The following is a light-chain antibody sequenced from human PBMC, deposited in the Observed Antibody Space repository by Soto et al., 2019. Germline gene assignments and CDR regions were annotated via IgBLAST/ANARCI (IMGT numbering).Light chain of an antibody. CDR2: DAF. J-gene: IGKJ4*01. CDR3: QHRAHWHLT. CDR1: QSVTTY. Sequence: EIVLTQSPATLSLSPGERATLSCRASQSVTTYLAWYQQKPGQAPRLLIYDAFYSATGIPDRFSGSGSGTDFTLTISSLVPEDFAVYYCQHRAHWHLTFGGGTKVEVK. V-gene: IGKV3-11*01.